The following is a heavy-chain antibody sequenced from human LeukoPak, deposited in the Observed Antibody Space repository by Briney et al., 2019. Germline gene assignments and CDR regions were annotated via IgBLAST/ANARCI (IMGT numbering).Heavy chain of an antibody. Sequence: SVKVSCKASGGTFSSYTISWVRQAPGQGLEWMGRIIPILGIANYAQKFQGRVTITADKPTSTAYMEPSSLRSEDTAVYYCARDEGSYHGDYFDYWGQGTLVTVSS. CDR1: GGTFSSYT. CDR3: ARDEGSYHGDYFDY. D-gene: IGHD1-26*01. CDR2: IIPILGIA. J-gene: IGHJ4*02. V-gene: IGHV1-69*04.